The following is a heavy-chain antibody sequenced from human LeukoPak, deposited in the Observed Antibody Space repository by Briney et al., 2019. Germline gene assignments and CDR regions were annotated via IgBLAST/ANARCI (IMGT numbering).Heavy chain of an antibody. Sequence: PGGSLRLSCAASGFTFSSYDMHWVRQAPGKGLEWVANIRYDGSNKYYADSVKGRFTISRDNSKNTLYLQMNSLRAEDTAVYYCAKAGTRAGSYFDSWGQGAPVTVSS. J-gene: IGHJ4*02. V-gene: IGHV3-30*02. CDR2: IRYDGSNK. D-gene: IGHD1-26*01. CDR3: AKAGTRAGSYFDS. CDR1: GFTFSSYD.